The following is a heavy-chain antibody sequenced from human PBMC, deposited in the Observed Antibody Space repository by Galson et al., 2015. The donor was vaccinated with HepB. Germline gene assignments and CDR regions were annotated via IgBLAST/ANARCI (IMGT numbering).Heavy chain of an antibody. V-gene: IGHV3-23*01. Sequence: SLRLSCAASGFTFSSYAMSWVRQAPGKGLEWVSATSGSGGSTYYADSVKGRFTISRDNSKNTLYLQMNSLRAEDTAVYYCAKMAKGAQWLRSSGAFDYWGQGTLVTVSS. CDR3: AKMAKGAQWLRSSGAFDY. CDR2: TSGSGGST. D-gene: IGHD5-12*01. J-gene: IGHJ4*02. CDR1: GFTFSSYA.